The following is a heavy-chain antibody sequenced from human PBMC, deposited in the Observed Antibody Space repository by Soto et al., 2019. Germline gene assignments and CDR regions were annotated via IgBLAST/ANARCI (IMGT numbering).Heavy chain of an antibody. CDR3: ARGGSYADFDY. CDR2: ISSSSSYI. J-gene: IGHJ4*02. Sequence: GGSLRLSCAASGFTFSGYSMNWVRQAPGKGLEWVSSISSSSSYIYYADSVKGRFTVSRDNAKNSLYLQMNSLRAEDTAVYYCARGGSYADFDYWGQGTLVTVSS. V-gene: IGHV3-21*01. D-gene: IGHD1-26*01. CDR1: GFTFSGYS.